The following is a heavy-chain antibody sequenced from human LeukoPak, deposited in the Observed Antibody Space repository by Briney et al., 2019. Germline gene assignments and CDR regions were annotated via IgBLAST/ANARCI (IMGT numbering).Heavy chain of an antibody. CDR3: AKAQSAHVWFHH. J-gene: IGHJ1*01. CDR2: ITNSGGNT. V-gene: IGHV3-23*01. D-gene: IGHD2-21*01. Sequence: PGGSLRLSCEGSGFTFNNHVMTWVRQAPGKGQEWVSTITNSGGNTYFADSVKGRFTISRDNSKNTLYLQMNSLGADDTAVYYCAKAQSAHVWFHHWGQGTLVTVSS. CDR1: GFTFNNHV.